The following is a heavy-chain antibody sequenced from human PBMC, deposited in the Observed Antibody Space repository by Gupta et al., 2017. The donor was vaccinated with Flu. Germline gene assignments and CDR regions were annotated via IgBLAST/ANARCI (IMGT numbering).Heavy chain of an antibody. V-gene: IGHV1-2*02. Sequence: RQAPGQGLEWMGWIGLNSGGTNYAKRFQGRVTMTSDTSINMLYMELSRLTSDDTAVYYCATLSPPRYDDNSFSYKYHEMDV. CDR2: IGLNSGGT. J-gene: IGHJ6*01. CDR3: ATLSPPRYDDNSFSYKYHEMDV. D-gene: IGHD1-1*01.